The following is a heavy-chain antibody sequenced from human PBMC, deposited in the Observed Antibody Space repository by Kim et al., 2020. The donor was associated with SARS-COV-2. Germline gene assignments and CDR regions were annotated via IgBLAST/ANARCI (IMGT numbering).Heavy chain of an antibody. CDR2: ICYSGST. J-gene: IGHJ5*02. CDR3: ARAPGQWLAGGDYWFDP. V-gene: IGHV4-31*03. Sequence: SETLSLTCTVSGGSISSGGYYWSWIRQHPGKGLEWIGYICYSGSTYYNPSLKSRVTISVDTSKNQFSLKLSSVTAADTAVYYCARAPGQWLAGGDYWFDPWGQGTLVTVSS. D-gene: IGHD6-19*01. CDR1: GGSISSGGYY.